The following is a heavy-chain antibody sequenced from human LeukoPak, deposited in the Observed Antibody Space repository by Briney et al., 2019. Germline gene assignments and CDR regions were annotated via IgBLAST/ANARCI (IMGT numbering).Heavy chain of an antibody. V-gene: IGHV3-48*01. CDR3: ARVGLGSGYDY. CDR2: ISSSSSTI. D-gene: IGHD5-12*01. Sequence: GGSLRLSCAASGFTFSSYSMNWVRQAPGKGLEWVSYISSSSSTIYYADSVKGRFTISRDTSKNTLYLQMGSLRAEDMAVYYCARVGLGSGYDYWGQGTLVTVSS. J-gene: IGHJ4*02. CDR1: GFTFSSYS.